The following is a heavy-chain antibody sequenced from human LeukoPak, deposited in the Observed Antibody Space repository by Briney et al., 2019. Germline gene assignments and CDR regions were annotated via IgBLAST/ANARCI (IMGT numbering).Heavy chain of an antibody. J-gene: IGHJ4*02. CDR2: IRYDGSNK. CDR3: AKNFLRIAVAHAGN. CDR1: GFTVSSNY. D-gene: IGHD6-19*01. V-gene: IGHV3-30*02. Sequence: GGSLRLSCAASGFTVSSNYMSWVRQAPGKGLEWVAFIRYDGSNKDYADSVKGRFTISRDNSRNTLYLQMNSLRPEDTAVYFCAKNFLRIAVAHAGNWGQGTLVTVSS.